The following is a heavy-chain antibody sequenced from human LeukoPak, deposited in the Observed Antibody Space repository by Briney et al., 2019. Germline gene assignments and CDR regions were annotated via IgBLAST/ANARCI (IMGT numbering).Heavy chain of an antibody. D-gene: IGHD2-8*02. J-gene: IGHJ4*02. CDR2: ISSSSSYI. Sequence: GGSLRLSCAASGFTFSSYSMNWVRQAPGKGLEWVSSISSSSSYIYYADSVKGRFTISRDNAKNSLYLQMNSLRAKDTAVYYCARAPPTRLVVYARSSYYFDYWGQGTLVTVSS. CDR3: ARAPPTRLVVYARSSYYFDY. V-gene: IGHV3-21*01. CDR1: GFTFSSYS.